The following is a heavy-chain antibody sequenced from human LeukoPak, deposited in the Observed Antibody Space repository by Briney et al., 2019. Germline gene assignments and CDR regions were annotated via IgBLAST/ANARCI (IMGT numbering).Heavy chain of an antibody. V-gene: IGHV3-21*06. Sequence: GGSLRLSCAASGSTFSSYAMNWVRQAPGKGLEWVSFISGSSSNRFYADSVKGRFTISRDDAKNSLYLEMNSLRVEDTAVYYCARENFMATSGTTFDIWGQGTMVSVSS. CDR1: GSTFSSYA. CDR2: ISGSSSNR. CDR3: ARENFMATSGTTFDI. J-gene: IGHJ3*02. D-gene: IGHD1-1*01.